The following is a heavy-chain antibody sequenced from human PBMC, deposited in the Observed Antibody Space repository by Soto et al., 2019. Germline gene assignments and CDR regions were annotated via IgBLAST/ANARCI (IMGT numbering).Heavy chain of an antibody. CDR2: ISTTSSTI. V-gene: IGHV3-48*01. D-gene: IGHD5-18*01. CDR1: GFTFSSFS. Sequence: GGSLRLSCAASGFTFSSFSMNWVRQAPGKGLEWVSYISTTSSTIYYADSVKGRFTISRDNAKNTLYLQMNGLRAEDTAVYYCARDQGRGYSYGFDDWGQGTLVTVSS. CDR3: ARDQGRGYSYGFDD. J-gene: IGHJ4*02.